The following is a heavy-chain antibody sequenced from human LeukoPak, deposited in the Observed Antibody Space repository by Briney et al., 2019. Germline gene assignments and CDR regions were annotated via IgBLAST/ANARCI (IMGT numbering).Heavy chain of an antibody. J-gene: IGHJ4*02. CDR1: GFTFSNYA. D-gene: IGHD3-9*01. CDR2: ITGSGSGI. Sequence: GASLRLSCAASGFTFSNYAMCWVRQAPGKGLEWVSAITGSGSGIYYADSMKSRFTISRDNSKNTLYLQINSLRAEDTAVYYCAKWGDYDVLTGYYVSDYWGQGTLVTVSS. CDR3: AKWGDYDVLTGYYVSDY. V-gene: IGHV3-23*01.